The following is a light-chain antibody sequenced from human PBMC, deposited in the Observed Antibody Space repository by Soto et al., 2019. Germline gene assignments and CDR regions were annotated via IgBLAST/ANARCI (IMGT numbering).Light chain of an antibody. V-gene: IGKV1-12*01. J-gene: IGKJ5*01. CDR2: AAS. CDR1: QGISSW. Sequence: DIQMTQSPSSVSASVGDRVTITCRASQGISSWLAWYQKKPGKAPNLLIYAASSLQSGVPSRFSGSESGTDFTLTISSLQPEDCAIYFCQQANSFPITFGQGTRLET. CDR3: QQANSFPIT.